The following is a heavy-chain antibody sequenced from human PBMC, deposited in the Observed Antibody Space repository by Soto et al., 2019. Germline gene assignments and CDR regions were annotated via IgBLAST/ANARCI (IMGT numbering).Heavy chain of an antibody. V-gene: IGHV3-23*01. CDR2: ISGNGGST. D-gene: IGHD1-7*01. Sequence: GGSLRLSCAASGFTFSSYVMSWVRQAPGKGLEWVSAISGNGGSTFYADSVKGRFTISRVNSMNTLYLQMTSLRAEDTAVYYCAKGTDYNWNYLYYFDYWSQGTLVTVSS. CDR3: AKGTDYNWNYLYYFDY. J-gene: IGHJ4*02. CDR1: GFTFSSYV.